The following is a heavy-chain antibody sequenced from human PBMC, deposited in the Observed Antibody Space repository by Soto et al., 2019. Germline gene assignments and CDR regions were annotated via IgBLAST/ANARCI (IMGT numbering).Heavy chain of an antibody. J-gene: IGHJ4*02. CDR3: ARGGYYDSSGYYGY. D-gene: IGHD3-22*01. V-gene: IGHV1-46*01. CDR1: GYTFTSYD. Sequence: VKVSCKASGYTFTSYDINWVRQAPGQGLEWMGFVNPSGGSTSYAQEFQGRVTMTRDTSTSTVYMELSSLRSEDTTVYYCARGGYYDSSGYYGYWGQGTLVTVSS. CDR2: VNPSGGST.